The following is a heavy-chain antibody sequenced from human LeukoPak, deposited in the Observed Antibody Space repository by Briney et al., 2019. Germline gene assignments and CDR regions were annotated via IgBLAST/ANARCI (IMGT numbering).Heavy chain of an antibody. J-gene: IGHJ6*02. CDR1: GYTFTSYG. CDR2: ISAYNGDT. CDR3: AREHDTKVPYYNGMDV. Sequence: ASVKVSCKASGYTFTSYGISWVRQAPGQGLEWMGWISAYNGDTYYAQKLQSRVTVTTDTSTSTAYMELRSLTYDDTAVYYCAREHDTKVPYYNGMDVWGQGTTVTVSS. D-gene: IGHD3-10*01. V-gene: IGHV1-18*01.